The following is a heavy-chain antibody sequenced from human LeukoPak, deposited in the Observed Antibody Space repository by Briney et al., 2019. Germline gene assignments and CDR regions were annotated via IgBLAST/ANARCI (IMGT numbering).Heavy chain of an antibody. CDR2: ISSSSRDI. CDR3: ARQGDDY. Sequence: GGSLRLSCAASGFTFSSYTMDWVRQAPGKGLEWVAAISSSSRDIFYADSVKGRFSISRDNTQNSLSLQMNSLRAEDTAVYYCARQGDDYWGHGTLVTVSS. CDR1: GFTFSSYT. V-gene: IGHV3-21*01. J-gene: IGHJ4*01. D-gene: IGHD3-16*01.